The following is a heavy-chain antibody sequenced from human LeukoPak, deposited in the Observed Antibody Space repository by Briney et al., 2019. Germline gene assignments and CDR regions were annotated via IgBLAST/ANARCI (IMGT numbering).Heavy chain of an antibody. CDR3: ASGGDYAGIAALFRH. J-gene: IGHJ4*02. V-gene: IGHV3-11*01. Sequence: GGSLRLSCATSGFNFSASYMSWIRQAPGKGLEWVSYISILGITINYADSVKGRFSIFRDDAKSSLFLQMNSLNTEGTALYYCASGGDYAGIAALFRHWGQGSLVTVSS. CDR1: GFNFSASY. CDR2: ISILGITI. D-gene: IGHD4-17*01.